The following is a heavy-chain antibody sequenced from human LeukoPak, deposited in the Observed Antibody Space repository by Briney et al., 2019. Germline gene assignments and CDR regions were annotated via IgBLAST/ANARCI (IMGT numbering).Heavy chain of an antibody. J-gene: IGHJ3*02. V-gene: IGHV1-46*01. D-gene: IGHD5-18*01. Sequence: ASVKVSCKASGYTFTSYYMHWVRQAPGQGLEWMGIINPSGGSTSYAQKFQGRVTMTRDTSTSTVYMELSSLRSEDTAVYCCASGVAMVKGGDAFDXWGQGXLVTV. CDR2: INPSGGST. CDR1: GYTFTSYY. CDR3: ASGVAMVKGGDAFDX.